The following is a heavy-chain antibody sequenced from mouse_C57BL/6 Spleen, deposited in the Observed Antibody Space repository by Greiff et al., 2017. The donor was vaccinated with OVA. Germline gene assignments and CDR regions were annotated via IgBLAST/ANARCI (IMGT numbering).Heavy chain of an antibody. J-gene: IGHJ4*01. CDR2: IDPANGNT. CDR3: ARGGAMDY. Sequence: VQLQQSVAELVRPGASVKLSCTASGFNIKNTYMPWVKQRPEQGLEWIGRIDPANGNTKYAPKFQGKATITADTSSNTAYLQLSSLTSEDTAIYYCARGGAMDYWGQGTSVTVSS. V-gene: IGHV14-3*01. CDR1: GFNIKNTY.